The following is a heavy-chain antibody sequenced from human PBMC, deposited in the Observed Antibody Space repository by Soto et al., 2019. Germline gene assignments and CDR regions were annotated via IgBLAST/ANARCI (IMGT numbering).Heavy chain of an antibody. J-gene: IGHJ4*02. V-gene: IGHV3-9*01. Sequence: EVQLVESGGGLVQPGRSLRLSCAASGFTFDDYAMHWVRQAPGKGLEWVSGISWNSGSIGYADSVKGRFTISRDNAKNSLYLRMNRLRAEDTALYYCAKVSLSGDDGYNYAGFDYWGQGTLVTVSS. D-gene: IGHD5-18*01. CDR2: ISWNSGSI. CDR3: AKVSLSGDDGYNYAGFDY. CDR1: GFTFDDYA.